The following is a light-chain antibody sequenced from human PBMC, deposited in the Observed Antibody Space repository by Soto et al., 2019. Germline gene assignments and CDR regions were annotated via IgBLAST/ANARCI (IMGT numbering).Light chain of an antibody. CDR2: DAS. CDR1: QSVSSY. CDR3: QQRSNWPT. V-gene: IGKV3-11*01. J-gene: IGKJ4*01. Sequence: EIALTQSPATRSLSPGERATLSCRSSQSVSSYLAWYQQKPGQAPRLLIYDASNRATGIPARFSGSGSGTDFTLTISSLEPEDFAVYYCQQRSNWPTFGGGTKVDIK.